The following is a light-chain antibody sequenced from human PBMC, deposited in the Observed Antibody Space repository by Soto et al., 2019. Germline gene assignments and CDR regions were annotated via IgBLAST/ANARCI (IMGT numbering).Light chain of an antibody. J-gene: IGKJ2*01. CDR3: QQYNSYSPMYT. CDR2: DAS. CDR1: QSISSW. Sequence: DIQMTQSPSTLSASVGDRVTITCRASQSISSWLAWYQQKPGKAPKLLIYDASSLESGVPSRFSGSGSGTEFTLTHSSRQPDDFATYYCQQYNSYSPMYTFGQGTKLEIK. V-gene: IGKV1-5*01.